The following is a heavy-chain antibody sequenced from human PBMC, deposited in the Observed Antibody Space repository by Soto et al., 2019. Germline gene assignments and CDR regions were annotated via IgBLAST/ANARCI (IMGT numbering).Heavy chain of an antibody. D-gene: IGHD2-2*01. V-gene: IGHV5-51*01. Sequence: PRESLKISCRGSGYIFTNYWIAWVRQMPGKGLEWMGIIYPGDSETIYSPSFQGQVTIPAAKSINTAYLQWSSLKASDTAIYFCARHAGYCSSTTCSQNDYWGQGTLVTVSS. CDR3: ARHAGYCSSTTCSQNDY. CDR2: IYPGDSET. J-gene: IGHJ4*02. CDR1: GYIFTNYW.